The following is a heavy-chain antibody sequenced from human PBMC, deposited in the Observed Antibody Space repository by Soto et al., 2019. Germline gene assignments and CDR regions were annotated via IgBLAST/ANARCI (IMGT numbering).Heavy chain of an antibody. CDR1: GDSVSSNSAA. Sequence: SQTLSLTCAIPGDSVSSNSAAWNWIRQSPSRGLEWLGRTYYRSKWYNDYAVSVKSRITINPDTSKNQFSLQLNSVTPEDTAVYYCARDDGRDRWLVSYYYYYGMDVWGQGTTVTVSS. J-gene: IGHJ6*02. CDR2: TYYRSKWYN. CDR3: ARDDGRDRWLVSYYYYYGMDV. D-gene: IGHD6-19*01. V-gene: IGHV6-1*01.